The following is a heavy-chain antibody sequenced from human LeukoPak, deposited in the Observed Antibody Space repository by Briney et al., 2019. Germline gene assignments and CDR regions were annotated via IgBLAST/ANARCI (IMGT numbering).Heavy chain of an antibody. Sequence: SGGSLRLSCAASGFTFNSNSMSWVRQAPGKGLEWVAQTNRDGSQKYYVDSVKGRFTISTDNAKNSVSLQMNGLRDEDTAVYYSASSRVANLGFWGQGTLVTVSS. V-gene: IGHV3-7*01. CDR1: GFTFNSNS. CDR3: ASSRVANLGF. J-gene: IGHJ4*02. D-gene: IGHD4/OR15-4a*01. CDR2: TNRDGSQK.